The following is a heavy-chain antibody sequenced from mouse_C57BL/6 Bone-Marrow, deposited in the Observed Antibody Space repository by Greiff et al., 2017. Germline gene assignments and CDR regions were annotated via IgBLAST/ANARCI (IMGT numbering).Heavy chain of an antibody. V-gene: IGHV1-5*01. CDR3: TRSNEVYCFWFAY. CDR2: IYPGNSDT. D-gene: IGHD2-3*01. Sequence: VQLQQSGTVLARPGASVKMSCKTSGYTFTSYWMHWVKQRPGQGLEWIGAIYPGNSDTSYNQKFKGKAKLTAVTSASTAYMELSRLTSEYSAVYYGTRSNEVYCFWFAYWGQGTLVTVSA. J-gene: IGHJ3*01. CDR1: GYTFTSYW.